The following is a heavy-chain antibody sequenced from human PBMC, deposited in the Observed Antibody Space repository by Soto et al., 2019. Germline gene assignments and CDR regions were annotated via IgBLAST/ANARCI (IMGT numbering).Heavy chain of an antibody. Sequence: PGGSLRLSCAASGFTLSSYGMHWVRQAPGKGLEWVAVVWYDGSNRYYADSVKGRFTISRDNSKDTLYLQMNSLRAEDTAVYYCARDVREAVAGTGDYWGQGTLVTVSS. J-gene: IGHJ4*02. CDR2: VWYDGSNR. CDR1: GFTLSSYG. CDR3: ARDVREAVAGTGDY. D-gene: IGHD6-19*01. V-gene: IGHV3-33*01.